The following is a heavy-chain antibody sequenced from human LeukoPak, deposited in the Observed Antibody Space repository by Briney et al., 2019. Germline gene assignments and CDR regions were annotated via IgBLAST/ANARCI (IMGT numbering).Heavy chain of an antibody. Sequence: PGGSLRLSCAASGFTVSSNYMSWVRQAPGKGLEWVSVIYSGGSTYYADSVKGRFTISRDNSKNTLYLQMNSLRAEDTAVYYCARENDSSGCYYDYWGQGTLVTVSS. D-gene: IGHD3-22*01. CDR3: ARENDSSGCYYDY. J-gene: IGHJ4*02. CDR2: IYSGGST. V-gene: IGHV3-53*01. CDR1: GFTVSSNY.